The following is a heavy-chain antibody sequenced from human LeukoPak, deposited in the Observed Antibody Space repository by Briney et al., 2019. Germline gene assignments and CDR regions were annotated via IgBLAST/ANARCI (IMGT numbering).Heavy chain of an antibody. CDR3: ARHYYDSSGYFYYFDY. Sequence: PSETLSLTCTVSGGSISSSSYYWGWIRQPPGKGLEWIGSIYYSGSTYYNPSLKSRVTISVDTSKNQFSLKLSSVTAADTAVYYCARHYYDSSGYFYYFDYWGQGTLVTVSS. J-gene: IGHJ4*02. CDR1: GGSISSSSYY. CDR2: IYYSGST. V-gene: IGHV4-39*01. D-gene: IGHD3-22*01.